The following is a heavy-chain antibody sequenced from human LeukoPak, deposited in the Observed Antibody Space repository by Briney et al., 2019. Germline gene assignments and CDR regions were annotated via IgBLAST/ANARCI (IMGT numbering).Heavy chain of an antibody. V-gene: IGHV3-30*04. CDR3: ARDQGYSGYDWTYYFDY. J-gene: IGHJ4*02. CDR2: IWHDGSSE. D-gene: IGHD5-12*01. CDR1: GFTFDDYA. Sequence: PGGSLRLSCAASGFTFDDYAMHWVRQAPGKGLEWVALIWHDGSSEYYSDSVKGRFSISRDNSRKTLYLQMNSLRAEDTAVYYCARDQGYSGYDWTYYFDYWGQGTLVTVSS.